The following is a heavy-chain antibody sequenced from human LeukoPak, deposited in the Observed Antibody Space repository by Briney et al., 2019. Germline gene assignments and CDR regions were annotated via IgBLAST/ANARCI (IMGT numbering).Heavy chain of an antibody. D-gene: IGHD4-17*01. CDR1: GFTFSSYD. V-gene: IGHV3-13*01. CDR2: IGTAGDT. CDR3: ARDRSTHDYGDFGMDV. Sequence: PGGSLRLSCAASGFTFSSYDMHWVRQATGKGLEWVSAIGTAGDTYYPGSVKGRFTISRENAKNSLYLQMNSLRAGDTAVYYCARDRSTHDYGDFGMDVWGQGTTVTVSS. J-gene: IGHJ6*02.